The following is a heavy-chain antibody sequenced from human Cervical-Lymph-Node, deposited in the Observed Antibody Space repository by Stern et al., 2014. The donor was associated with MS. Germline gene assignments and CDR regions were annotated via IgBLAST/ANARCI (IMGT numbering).Heavy chain of an antibody. V-gene: IGHV4-39*02. J-gene: IGHJ6*02. CDR2: IYYRGYT. CDR3: ARVFVTTTPHHYFYGMDV. CDR1: GDSISSSTHY. D-gene: IGHD4-17*01. Sequence: QVQLVESGPGLVKPSETLSLTCTVSGDSISSSTHYWGWIRQPHGQGLECIGNIYYRGYTYYNPSLKSRFTVSVDTFNNQFSLRLSSVTAADTAVYYCARVFVTTTPHHYFYGMDVWGQGTTVIVSS.